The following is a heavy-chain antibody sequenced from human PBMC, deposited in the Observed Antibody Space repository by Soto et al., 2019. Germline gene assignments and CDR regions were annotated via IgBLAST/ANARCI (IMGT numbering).Heavy chain of an antibody. CDR2: MNTNTNTT. CDR3: GREVVQTSSLWLDP. D-gene: IGHD6-6*01. Sequence: ASVKVYCKASGYTFTNNDINWVRQAPGQGLAWIGWMNTNTNTTDSAEVFEGRVSSTWDTSISTAYMQLNSLKIDNTAVYYCGREVVQTSSLWLDPGGQGTLDTVSS. CDR1: GYTFTNND. J-gene: IGHJ5*02. V-gene: IGHV1-8*01.